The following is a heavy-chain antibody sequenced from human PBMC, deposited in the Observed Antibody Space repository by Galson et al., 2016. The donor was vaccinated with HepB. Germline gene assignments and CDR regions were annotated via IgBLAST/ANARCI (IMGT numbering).Heavy chain of an antibody. CDR2: ISTLATST. CDR1: GFSFSDYF. CDR3: ARRGGDFYGMDV. J-gene: IGHJ6*02. D-gene: IGHD3-16*01. Sequence: SLRLSCAASGFSFSDYFMAWIRQAPGKGLEWVSYISTLATSTNYADSLRGRFIMSRDNARKLPFLELTNVTVEDTATYYCARRGGDFYGMDVWGPGTTVIVSS. V-gene: IGHV3-11*03.